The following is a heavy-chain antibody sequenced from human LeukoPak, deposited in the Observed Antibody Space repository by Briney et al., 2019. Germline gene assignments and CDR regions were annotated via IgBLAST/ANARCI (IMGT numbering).Heavy chain of an antibody. V-gene: IGHV3-11*04. Sequence: GGSLRLSCAASRFTFSDYYMSWVRQAPGKGLEWISYISSTGATIHYADSVKGRFTISRDNAKNSLYLQMNSLRAEDTAVYYCARDKGIAQTRFDPWGQGTLVTVSS. CDR1: RFTFSDYY. CDR2: ISSTGATI. CDR3: ARDKGIAQTRFDP. D-gene: IGHD2-15*01. J-gene: IGHJ5*02.